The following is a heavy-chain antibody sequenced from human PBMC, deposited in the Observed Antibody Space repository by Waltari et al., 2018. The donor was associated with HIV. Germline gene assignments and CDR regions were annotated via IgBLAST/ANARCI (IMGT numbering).Heavy chain of an antibody. V-gene: IGHV5-51*03. CDR2: IHPGDSDT. Sequence: EVQLVQSGAEVKKPGESLKISCKGSGYSFTSYWIGWVRQMPGKGLEWMGLIHPGDSDTSYSPSFQGQVTISADKSISTAYLQWSSLKASDTAMYYCARPYCSGGSCYPTYFDYWGQGTLVTVSS. CDR1: GYSFTSYW. D-gene: IGHD2-15*01. CDR3: ARPYCSGGSCYPTYFDY. J-gene: IGHJ4*02.